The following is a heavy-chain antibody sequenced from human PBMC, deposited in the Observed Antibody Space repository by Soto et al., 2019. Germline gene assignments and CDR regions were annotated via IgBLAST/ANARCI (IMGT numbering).Heavy chain of an antibody. CDR1: GGTFSSYA. J-gene: IGHJ4*02. CDR2: IVPIVDTS. Sequence: QVQLVQSGAEVRQPASSVKVSCKTSGGTFSSYAISWVRQAPGQGLEWMGGIVPIVDTSTYAQKFQGRVTITAAESTSTVYLDLSSLRSDDTAVYYCVRVVAIPGYPDNWGQGTLVTVSS. CDR3: VRVVAIPGYPDN. V-gene: IGHV1-69*12. D-gene: IGHD5-12*01.